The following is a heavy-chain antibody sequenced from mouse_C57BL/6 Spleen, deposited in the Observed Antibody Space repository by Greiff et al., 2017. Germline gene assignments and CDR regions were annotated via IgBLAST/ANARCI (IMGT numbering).Heavy chain of an antibody. V-gene: IGHV5-4*01. CDR1: GFTFSSYA. Sequence: EVKLVESGGGLVKPGGSLKLSCAASGFTFSSYAMSWVRQTPEKRLEWVATISDGGSYTYYPDNVKGRFTISRDNAKNNLYLQMSHLKSEDTAMYYCAREGYRGAMDYWGQGTSVTVSS. D-gene: IGHD3-1*01. CDR2: ISDGGSYT. J-gene: IGHJ4*01. CDR3: AREGYRGAMDY.